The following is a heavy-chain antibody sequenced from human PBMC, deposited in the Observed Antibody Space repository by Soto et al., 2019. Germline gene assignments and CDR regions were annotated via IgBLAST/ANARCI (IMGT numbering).Heavy chain of an antibody. CDR1: GFTFSGSA. D-gene: IGHD2-21*02. Sequence: EVQLVESGGGLVQPGGSLKLSCAASGFTFSGSAMHWVRQASGKGLEWVGRIRSKANSYATAYAASVKGRFTISRDDSKNTAYLQMNSLKTEDTAVDYCTGNPGDPGFDLWGRGTLVTVSS. J-gene: IGHJ2*01. CDR2: IRSKANSYAT. CDR3: TGNPGDPGFDL. V-gene: IGHV3-73*01.